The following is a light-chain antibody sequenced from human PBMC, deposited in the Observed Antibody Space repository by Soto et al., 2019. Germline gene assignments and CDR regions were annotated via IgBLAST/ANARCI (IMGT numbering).Light chain of an antibody. CDR1: QSISSY. J-gene: IGKJ3*01. CDR3: QQSYSTLLA. Sequence: DIQMTQSPSSLSASVGDRVTITCRASQSISSYLNWYQQKPGKAPKLLIYAASSLQSGVPSRFSGSGSGTDSTLTISSLQPEYFATYYCQQSYSTLLAFGPGTKVDIK. V-gene: IGKV1-39*01. CDR2: AAS.